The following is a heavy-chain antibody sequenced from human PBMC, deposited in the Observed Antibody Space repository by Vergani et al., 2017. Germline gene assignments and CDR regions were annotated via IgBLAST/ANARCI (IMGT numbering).Heavy chain of an antibody. Sequence: QVQLVQSGAEVKKPGASVKVSCKASGYTFTSYGISWVRQAPGQGLEWMGWISAYNGNTNYAQKLQGRVTMTTDTSTSTAYMELRSLRSDDTAVYYCTTMPTVTTYYYYYYMDVWGKGTTVTVSS. CDR3: TTMPTVTTYYYYYYMDV. V-gene: IGHV1-18*01. D-gene: IGHD4-17*01. J-gene: IGHJ6*03. CDR2: ISAYNGNT. CDR1: GYTFTSYG.